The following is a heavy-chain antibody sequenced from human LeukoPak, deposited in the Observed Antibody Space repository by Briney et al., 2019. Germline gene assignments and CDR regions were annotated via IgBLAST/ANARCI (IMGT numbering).Heavy chain of an antibody. D-gene: IGHD6-13*01. CDR3: ARDPSSSWYYYYYMDV. J-gene: IGHJ6*03. V-gene: IGHV3-74*01. Sequence: GGSLRLSCAASGFTFSSYWMHWVRQAPGKGLVWVSRINSDGSSTSYADSVMGRFTISRDNAKNTLYLQMNSLRAEDTAVYYCARDPSSSWYYYYYMDVWGKGTTVTVSS. CDR1: GFTFSSYW. CDR2: INSDGSST.